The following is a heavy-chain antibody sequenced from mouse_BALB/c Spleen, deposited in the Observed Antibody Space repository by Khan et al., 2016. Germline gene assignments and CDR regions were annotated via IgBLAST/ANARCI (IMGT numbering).Heavy chain of an antibody. V-gene: IGHV10-1*02. CDR3: VRQRLLTPYWYFDV. J-gene: IGHJ1*01. Sequence: EMQLVESGGGLVQPKGSLKLSCAASGFTFNTYDMNWVRQAPGKGLEWVARIRSKSNNYATYYADSVKDRFTISRDDSQSMLYLQMNNLKTEDTAMYYCVRQRLLTPYWYFDVWGAGTTVTVSS. CDR1: GFTFNTYD. CDR2: IRSKSNNYAT. D-gene: IGHD2-3*01.